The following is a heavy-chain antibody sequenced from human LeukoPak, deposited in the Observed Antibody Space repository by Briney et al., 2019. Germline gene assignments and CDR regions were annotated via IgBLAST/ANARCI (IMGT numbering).Heavy chain of an antibody. CDR3: ARDRWGYCSSTSCSRTPYYYYGMDV. CDR2: ISSSSSYI. J-gene: IGHJ6*02. CDR1: GFTSFDFP. D-gene: IGHD2-2*01. Sequence: PGGSLRLSCEASGFTSFDFPMNWVRQAPGKGLEWVSSISSSSSYIYYADSVKGRFTISRDNAKNSLYLQMNSLRAEDTAVYYCARDRWGYCSSTSCSRTPYYYYGMDVWGQGTTVTVSS. V-gene: IGHV3-21*01.